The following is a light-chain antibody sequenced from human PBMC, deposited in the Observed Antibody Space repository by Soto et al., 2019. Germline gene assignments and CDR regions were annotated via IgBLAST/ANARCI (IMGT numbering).Light chain of an antibody. Sequence: DIVMTQSPLSLPVTAGEPASISCRSSQSLLNSNGYNYLDWYLQKPGQSPQLLIYLGSTRASVVPDRFSGSGSGTDFTLTISRVEAEDVGFYYCMQALQAPLTFGQGTRVEI. V-gene: IGKV2-28*01. J-gene: IGKJ1*01. CDR2: LGS. CDR3: MQALQAPLT. CDR1: QSLLNSNGYNY.